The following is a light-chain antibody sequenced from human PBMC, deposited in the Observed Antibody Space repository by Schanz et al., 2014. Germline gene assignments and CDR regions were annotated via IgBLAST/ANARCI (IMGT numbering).Light chain of an antibody. J-gene: IGLJ1*01. Sequence: QSVLTQPPSVSGAPGQRVTISCTGSTSNIGAGYDVHWYQQLPGTVPKLLIYGNSNRPSGVPDRFSGSKSDTSATLAITGLQPEDEADYYCQSSHNPLTDYVFGTGTKLTVL. CDR2: GNS. CDR1: TSNIGAGYD. V-gene: IGLV1-40*02. CDR3: QSSHNPLTDYV.